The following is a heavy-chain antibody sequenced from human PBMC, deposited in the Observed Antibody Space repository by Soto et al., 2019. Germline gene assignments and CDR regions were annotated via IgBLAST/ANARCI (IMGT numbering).Heavy chain of an antibody. CDR3: ARELFAAAGYGMDV. Sequence: PSETLSLTCAVYGGSFSGYYWSWIRQPPGKGLEWIGEINHSGSTNYNPSLKSRVTISVDTSKNQFSLKLSSVTAADTAVYYCARELFAAAGYGMDVWGQGTTVTVSS. V-gene: IGHV4-34*01. CDR1: GGSFSGYY. CDR2: INHSGST. D-gene: IGHD6-13*01. J-gene: IGHJ6*02.